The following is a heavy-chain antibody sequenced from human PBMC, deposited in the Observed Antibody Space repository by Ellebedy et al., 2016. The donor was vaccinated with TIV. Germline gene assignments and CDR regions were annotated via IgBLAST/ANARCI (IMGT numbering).Heavy chain of an antibody. Sequence: ASVKVSCKASGYTFTSFGISWVRQAPGQGLEWMGWISAYNGNTNYAQKLQGRVTMTTDTSTSTAYMELRSLRSDDTAVYYCAREAYYGILTGYYGHYGMDVWGQGTTVTVS. CDR2: ISAYNGNT. V-gene: IGHV1-18*01. CDR3: AREAYYGILTGYYGHYGMDV. J-gene: IGHJ6*02. D-gene: IGHD3-9*01. CDR1: GYTFTSFG.